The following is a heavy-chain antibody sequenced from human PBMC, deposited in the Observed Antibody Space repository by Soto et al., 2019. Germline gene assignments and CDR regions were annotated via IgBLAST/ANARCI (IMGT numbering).Heavy chain of an antibody. Sequence: EVQLLESGGGLVQPGGSLRLSCAASGFTFSSYAMSWVRQAPGKGLEWVSAISGSGGSTYYADSVKGRFTISRDNSKNTLYLQMNSLRAEDTAVYYCAKARSYCSDGSCLNAQKHWGQGTLVTVSS. J-gene: IGHJ4*02. V-gene: IGHV3-23*01. D-gene: IGHD2-15*01. CDR3: AKARSYCSDGSCLNAQKH. CDR2: ISGSGGST. CDR1: GFTFSSYA.